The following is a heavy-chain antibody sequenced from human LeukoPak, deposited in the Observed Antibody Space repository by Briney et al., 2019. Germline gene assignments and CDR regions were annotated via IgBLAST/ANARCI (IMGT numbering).Heavy chain of an antibody. CDR1: GGSFSGYY. J-gene: IGHJ5*02. D-gene: IGHD3-3*01. V-gene: IGHV4-34*01. CDR3: ARVSSAYYDFWSGYYYDWFDP. Sequence: SETLSLTCAVYGGSFSGYYWSWIRQPPGKGLEWIGEINHSGSTNYNPSLKSRVTISVDTSKNQFSLKLSSVTAADTAVYYCARVSSAYYDFWSGYYYDWFDPWGQGTLVTVSS. CDR2: INHSGST.